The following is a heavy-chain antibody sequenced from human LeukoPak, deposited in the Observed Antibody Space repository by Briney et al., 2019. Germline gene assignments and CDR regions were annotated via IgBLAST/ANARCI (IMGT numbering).Heavy chain of an antibody. V-gene: IGHV3-30*18. D-gene: IGHD3-9*01. CDR1: GFTFSSYG. CDR2: ISYDGSNK. Sequence: GGSLRLSCAASGFTFSSYGMHWVRQAPGKGLEWVAVISYDGSNKYYADSVKGRFTISRDNSKNTLYLQMNSLRAEDTAVYYCAKEKRGAAHFDWLYYFDYWGQGTLVTVSS. CDR3: AKEKRGAAHFDWLYYFDY. J-gene: IGHJ4*02.